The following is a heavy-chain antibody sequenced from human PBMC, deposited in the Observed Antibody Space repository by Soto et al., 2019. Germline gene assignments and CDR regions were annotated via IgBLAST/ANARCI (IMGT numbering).Heavy chain of an antibody. J-gene: IGHJ6*02. CDR3: ARAGGYSYHTPSGYYWFDV. CDR2: IIPILGTA. Sequence: ASVKVSCKASGGTFSSYAISWVRQAPGKGLEWMGGIIPILGTANYAQNFQGRVTITADESTRTAYMELSSLRSEDTAVYYCARAGGYSYHTPSGYYWFDVWGQGTTVTVYS. D-gene: IGHD5-18*01. V-gene: IGHV1-69*13. CDR1: GGTFSSYA.